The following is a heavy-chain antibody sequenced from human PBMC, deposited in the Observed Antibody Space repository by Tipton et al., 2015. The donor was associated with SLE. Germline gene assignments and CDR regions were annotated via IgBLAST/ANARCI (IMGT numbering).Heavy chain of an antibody. V-gene: IGHV1-46*01. Sequence: QLVQSGAEVREPGASVKLSCMPSGYSFTSHYIHWVRQAPGQGLEWMGVINPSDGSRSYAQKFHGRVTMTRDTSISTAYMELSRLRSDDTALYFCAREDLMVVTYVGLDYWGQGTLVTVSS. J-gene: IGHJ4*02. CDR1: GYSFTSHY. D-gene: IGHD2-15*01. CDR2: INPSDGSR. CDR3: AREDLMVVTYVGLDY.